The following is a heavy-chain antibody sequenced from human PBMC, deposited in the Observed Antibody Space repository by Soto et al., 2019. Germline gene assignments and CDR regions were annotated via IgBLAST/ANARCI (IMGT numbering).Heavy chain of an antibody. CDR2: INHLGST. V-gene: IGHV4-34*01. CDR1: GGSLSDYF. D-gene: IGHD6-13*01. CDR3: AREEVIAAAGKHYYYGMDV. J-gene: IGHJ6*02. Sequence: PSETLSVTWVVSGGSLSDYFWSWIRQPPGMALEWIGEINHLGSTNYNPSLKSRVTISVDKSKNQFSLKLSSVTAADTAVYYCAREEVIAAAGKHYYYGMDVWGQGTTVTVSS.